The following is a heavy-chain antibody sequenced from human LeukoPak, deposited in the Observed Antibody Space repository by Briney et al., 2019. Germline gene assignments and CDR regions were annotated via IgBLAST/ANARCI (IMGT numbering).Heavy chain of an antibody. J-gene: IGHJ6*03. Sequence: PGGSLRLSCAASGFTFSSYSMNWVRQAPGKGLEWVSYISSSSSTIYYADSVKGRFTISRDNAKNSLYLQMNSLRAEDTAVYYCARAGGSCYYYYYYMDVWVKGTTVTVSS. V-gene: IGHV3-48*01. CDR2: ISSSSSTI. D-gene: IGHD2-15*01. CDR1: GFTFSSYS. CDR3: ARAGGSCYYYYYYMDV.